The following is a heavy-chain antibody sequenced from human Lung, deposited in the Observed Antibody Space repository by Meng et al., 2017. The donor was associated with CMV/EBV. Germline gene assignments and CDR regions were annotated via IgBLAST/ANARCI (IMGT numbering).Heavy chain of an antibody. CDR3: VRGVAESLGWEMGY. J-gene: IGHJ4*02. CDR2: ISTDGSDT. V-gene: IGHV3-74*01. CDR1: GFTFRNYW. D-gene: IGHD7-27*01. Sequence: VQRVEPGGDIVQPAGSLRLSWAASGFTFRNYWMHWVRQVPGEGLVWVSRISTDGSDTSYADSVKGRFTISRDNAKNTLYLQMNSLRGDDTAVYFCVRGVAESLGWEMGYWGQGALVTVSS.